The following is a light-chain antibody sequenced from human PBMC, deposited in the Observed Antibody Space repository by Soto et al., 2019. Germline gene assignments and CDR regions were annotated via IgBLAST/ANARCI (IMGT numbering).Light chain of an antibody. CDR2: DAS. Sequence: EIVLTQSPATLSLSPGERATLSCRASQSVGTYLAWYQQKLGQAPRLLIYDASNRATGVPARFSGRGSETDFTLIISSLEPEDFAVYYCQQRSNWPPLTFGGGTRVEIK. CDR1: QSVGTY. J-gene: IGKJ4*01. V-gene: IGKV3-11*01. CDR3: QQRSNWPPLT.